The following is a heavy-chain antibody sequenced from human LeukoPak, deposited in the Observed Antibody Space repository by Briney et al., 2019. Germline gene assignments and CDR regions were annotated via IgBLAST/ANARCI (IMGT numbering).Heavy chain of an antibody. CDR2: ISAYNGNT. CDR1: GYTFTSYG. V-gene: IGHV1-18*01. Sequence: ASVKVSCKASGYTFTSYGISWVRQAPGQGLEWMGWISAYNGNTKYSQKLQGRVTMTTETSTSTAYMELRSLTSDDTAFYYCATLGYDSSGYPLLDYRGQGTLVTVSS. CDR3: ATLGYDSSGYPLLDY. D-gene: IGHD3-22*01. J-gene: IGHJ4*02.